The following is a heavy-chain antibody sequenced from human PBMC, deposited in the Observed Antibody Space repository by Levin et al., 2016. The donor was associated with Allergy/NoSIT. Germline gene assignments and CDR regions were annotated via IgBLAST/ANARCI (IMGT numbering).Heavy chain of an antibody. J-gene: IGHJ5*02. V-gene: IGHV3-64*01. D-gene: IGHD5-18*01. CDR1: GFTFSSYA. CDR2: ISSNGGST. Sequence: GGSLRLSCAASGFTFSSYAMHWVRQAPGKGLEYVSAISSNGGSTYYANSVKGRFTISRDNSKNTLYLQMGSLRAEDMAVYYCARADSYGPYNLWGQGTLVTVSS. CDR3: ARADSYGPYNL.